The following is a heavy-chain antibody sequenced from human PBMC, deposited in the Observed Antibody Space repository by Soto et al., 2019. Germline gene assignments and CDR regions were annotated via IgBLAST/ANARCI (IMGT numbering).Heavy chain of an antibody. Sequence: PSETRSLTCTVSGVSITSGDYYWNWIRQPPGKGLEWIGNIDYSGNTYYNPSLKSRLTISLDTSKNQFSLRLTSVTAADTAAYYCARGQRIGAITAWFDYWGQGTLVTVSS. CDR3: ARGQRIGAITAWFDY. CDR2: IDYSGNT. D-gene: IGHD5-12*01. V-gene: IGHV4-30-4*01. J-gene: IGHJ4*02. CDR1: GVSITSGDYY.